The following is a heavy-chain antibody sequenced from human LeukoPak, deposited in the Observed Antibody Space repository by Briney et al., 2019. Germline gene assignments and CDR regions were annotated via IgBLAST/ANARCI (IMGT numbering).Heavy chain of an antibody. CDR1: GFTFSSYA. CDR3: AREKYYTSGSIYNRIDY. J-gene: IGHJ4*02. CDR2: ISGSGGST. Sequence: PGGSLRLSCAASGFTFSSYAMSWVRQAPGKGLEWVSAISGSGGSTYYADSVKGRFTISRDNSKNTLYLQMNSLRAEDTALYYCAREKYYTSGSIYNRIDYWGQGTLVTVSS. D-gene: IGHD3-10*01. V-gene: IGHV3-23*01.